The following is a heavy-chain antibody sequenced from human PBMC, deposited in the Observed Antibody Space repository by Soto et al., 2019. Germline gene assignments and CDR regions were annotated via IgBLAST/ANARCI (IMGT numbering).Heavy chain of an antibody. D-gene: IGHD5-12*01. J-gene: IGHJ4*02. CDR2: ISAYNGNT. CDR1: GYTFHNYG. Sequence: ASVKVSCKASGYTFHNYGVSWVRQAPGQGLEWMGWISAYNGNTNYAQRLQGRVTMTTDTSTSTAYMELRSLRSDDTAVYYCARALYSGYDHDYWGQGTLVTVSS. CDR3: ARALYSGYDHDY. V-gene: IGHV1-18*01.